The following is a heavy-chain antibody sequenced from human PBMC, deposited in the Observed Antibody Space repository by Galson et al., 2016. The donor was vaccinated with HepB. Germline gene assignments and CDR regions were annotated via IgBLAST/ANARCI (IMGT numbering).Heavy chain of an antibody. V-gene: IGHV3-30*18. D-gene: IGHD3-16*01. Sequence: SLRLSCAGSGFAFTTYEVHWVRQAPGKGLEWVAVMSPDGSIRLYADSVKGRFTITRDNSKNTLYVQMNSLRPEDTAVYYCAKDMIPGSPDYFDYLGQGTLVTVSS. CDR3: AKDMIPGSPDYFDY. CDR2: MSPDGSIR. CDR1: GFAFTTYE. J-gene: IGHJ4*02.